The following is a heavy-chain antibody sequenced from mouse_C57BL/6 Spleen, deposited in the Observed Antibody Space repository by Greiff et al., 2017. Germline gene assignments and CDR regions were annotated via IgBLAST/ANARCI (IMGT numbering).Heavy chain of an antibody. J-gene: IGHJ2*01. V-gene: IGHV1-80*01. D-gene: IGHD1-1*01. Sequence: QVQLQQSGAELVKPGASVKISCKASGYAFSSYWMNWVKQRPGKGLEWIGQIYPGDGDTNYNGKFKGKATLTADKSSSTAYMQLSSLTSEDSAVYFGARGTTVVASPFDYWGQGTTLTVSS. CDR1: GYAFSSYW. CDR3: ARGTTVVASPFDY. CDR2: IYPGDGDT.